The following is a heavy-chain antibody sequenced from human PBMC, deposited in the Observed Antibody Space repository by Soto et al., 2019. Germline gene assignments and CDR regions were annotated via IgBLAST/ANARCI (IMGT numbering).Heavy chain of an antibody. D-gene: IGHD3-10*01. Sequence: SETLSLTCTVSGGSISSSSYYWGWIRQPPGKGLEWIGSIYYSGSTYYNPSLKSRVTISVDTSKNQFSLKLSSVTAADTAVYYCARHRASLTMVRVFSYMDVWGKGTTVTVSS. J-gene: IGHJ6*03. CDR3: ARHRASLTMVRVFSYMDV. V-gene: IGHV4-39*01. CDR2: IYYSGST. CDR1: GGSISSSSYY.